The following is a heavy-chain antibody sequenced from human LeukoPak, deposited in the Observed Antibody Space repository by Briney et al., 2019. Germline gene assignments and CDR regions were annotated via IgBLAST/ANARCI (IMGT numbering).Heavy chain of an antibody. D-gene: IGHD2-2*01. Sequence: SETLSLTCTVSGGFISSYYWSWIRQPPGKGLEWIGYVYYSGSANYNPSLKSRVAISVDTSKNQFSLKLSSVTAADTAVYHCARVGCSSTSCYEAGYYYYYGMDVWGQGTTVTVSS. V-gene: IGHV4-59*12. CDR3: ARVGCSSTSCYEAGYYYYYGMDV. J-gene: IGHJ6*02. CDR2: VYYSGSA. CDR1: GGFISSYY.